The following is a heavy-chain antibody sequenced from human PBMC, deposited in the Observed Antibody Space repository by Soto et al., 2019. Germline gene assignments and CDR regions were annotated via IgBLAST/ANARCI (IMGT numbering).Heavy chain of an antibody. CDR1: GGSISSSNYY. J-gene: IGHJ4*02. V-gene: IGHV4-39*01. D-gene: IGHD6-13*01. CDR2: IHYSGST. CDR3: ARLPLGASTAGGIDY. Sequence: PSETLSLTCTVSGGSISSSNYYWGWIRQPPGKGLEWIGSIHYSGSTYYNPSLKSRATISVDTSKNQFSLKLSSVTAADTAVYYCARLPLGASTAGGIDYWGQGALVTVSS.